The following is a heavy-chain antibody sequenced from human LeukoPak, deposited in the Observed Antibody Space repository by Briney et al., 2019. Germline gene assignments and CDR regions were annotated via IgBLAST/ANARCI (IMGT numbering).Heavy chain of an antibody. CDR1: GFTFTSYD. D-gene: IGHD2-21*02. Sequence: PGGSLRLSCAASGFTFTSYDMHWVRQAPGKGLEWVAGISFDGSKKYYADSVKGRLTISRDNSKNTMYLQMNSLGAEDTAVYFCATGGGDYCFDYWGQGALVTVSS. J-gene: IGHJ4*02. CDR2: ISFDGSKK. CDR3: ATGGGDYCFDY. V-gene: IGHV3-30-3*01.